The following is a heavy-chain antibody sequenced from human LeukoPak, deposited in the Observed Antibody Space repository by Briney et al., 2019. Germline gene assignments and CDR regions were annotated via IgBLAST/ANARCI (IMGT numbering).Heavy chain of an antibody. CDR2: IYTSGST. V-gene: IGHV4-61*02. CDR1: GGSISSGSYY. CDR3: ARGDWNYVF. D-gene: IGHD1-7*01. Sequence: SQTLSLTCTVSGGSISSGSYYWSRIRQPAGKGLEWIGRIYTSGSTNYNPSLKSRVTISVDTSKNQFSLKLSSVTAADTAVYYCARGDWNYVFWGQGTLVTVSS. J-gene: IGHJ4*02.